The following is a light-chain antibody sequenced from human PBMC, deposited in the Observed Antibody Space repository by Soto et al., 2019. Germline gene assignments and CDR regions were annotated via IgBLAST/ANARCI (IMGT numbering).Light chain of an antibody. Sequence: QSALTQPASVSGSPGQSITISCTGTSSDVGAYKYVSWYQQHPGKAPKLIIYGVSNRPSGVSNRFSGSKSGNTAFLTISGLQPEDEVDYYCRSFTVNTTLDVFGSGTKFTVL. CDR1: SSDVGAYKY. V-gene: IGLV2-14*03. CDR3: RSFTVNTTLDV. J-gene: IGLJ1*01. CDR2: GVS.